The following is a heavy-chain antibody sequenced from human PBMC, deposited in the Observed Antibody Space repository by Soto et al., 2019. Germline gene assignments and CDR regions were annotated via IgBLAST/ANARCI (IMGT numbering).Heavy chain of an antibody. V-gene: IGHV3-23*01. CDR1: GFTFSSYA. Sequence: EVQLLESGGGLVQPGGSLRLSCAASGFTFSSYAMRWVRQAPGRGLEWVSAVSGSGGSRYYADSVKGRFTMSGDNSKNTLDLQMNSLTAEDTAVYYCARRGPVTYFDYWGQGTLVTVSS. CDR2: VSGSGGSR. D-gene: IGHD3-10*01. J-gene: IGHJ4*02. CDR3: ARRGPVTYFDY.